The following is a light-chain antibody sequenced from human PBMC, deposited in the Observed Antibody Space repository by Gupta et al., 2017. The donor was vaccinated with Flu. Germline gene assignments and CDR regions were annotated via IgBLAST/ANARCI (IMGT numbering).Light chain of an antibody. J-gene: IGLJ2*01. CDR2: SNN. Sequence: QSVLTQPPSASGTPGQRVTTSCSGSSSNIGSNTVNWYQQPPGTAPKLLIYSNNQRPSGVPDRFSGSKSGTSASLAISGLQAEDEADYYCAAGDDSLNGPVFGGGTKLTVL. V-gene: IGLV1-44*01. CDR1: SSNIGSNT. CDR3: AAGDDSLNGPV.